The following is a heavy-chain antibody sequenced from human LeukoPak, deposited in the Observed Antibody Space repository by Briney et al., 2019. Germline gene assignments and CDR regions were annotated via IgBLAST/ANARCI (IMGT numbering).Heavy chain of an antibody. CDR3: AREGAQTTVAAFDI. J-gene: IGHJ3*02. CDR1: GFTLKIYP. Sequence: GGSLRLSCAASGFTLKIYPMHWVRQAPGKGLEWLAVISHDGSDKNNADSLKGRFIISRDNYKNTIYLQLNSLRPEDTAMYYCAREGAQTTVAAFDIWGLGTMVIVSS. V-gene: IGHV3-30*04. D-gene: IGHD4-17*01. CDR2: ISHDGSDK.